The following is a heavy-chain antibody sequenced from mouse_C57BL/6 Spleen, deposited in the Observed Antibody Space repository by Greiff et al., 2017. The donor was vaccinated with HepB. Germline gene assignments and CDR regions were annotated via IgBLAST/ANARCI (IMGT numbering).Heavy chain of an antibody. D-gene: IGHD1-1*01. Sequence: QVRLQQSGAELVKPGASVKISCKASGYAFSSYWMNWVKQRPGKGLEWIGQIYPGDGDTNYNGKFKGKATLTADKSSSTAYMQLSSLTSEDSAVYFCARWGYGSSYMRIYYAMDYWGQGTTVTVSS. CDR2: IYPGDGDT. J-gene: IGHJ4*01. CDR1: GYAFSSYW. CDR3: ARWGYGSSYMRIYYAMDY. V-gene: IGHV1-80*01.